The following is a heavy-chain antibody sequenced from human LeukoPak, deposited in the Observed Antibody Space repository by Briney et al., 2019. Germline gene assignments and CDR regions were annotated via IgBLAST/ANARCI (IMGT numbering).Heavy chain of an antibody. CDR3: ARDLVPPNYYDSSGYYPNFDY. J-gene: IGHJ4*02. D-gene: IGHD3-22*01. V-gene: IGHV1-18*01. CDR2: ISAYNGNT. Sequence: ASVKVSCKASGYSFTSCGISWVRQAPGQGLEWVGWISAYNGNTNYAQKLQGRVTMTTDTSTSTAYMELRSLRSDDTAVYYCARDLVPPNYYDSSGYYPNFDYWGQGTLVTVSS. CDR1: GYSFTSCG.